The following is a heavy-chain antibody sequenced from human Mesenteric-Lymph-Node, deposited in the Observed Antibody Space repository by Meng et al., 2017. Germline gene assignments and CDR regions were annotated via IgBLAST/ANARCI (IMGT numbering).Heavy chain of an antibody. Sequence: GESLKISCAASGFTFDYAWMHWVRQAPGKGLVWVSRINSHGSVTHYADSVKGRFTISRDNAENTLYLQMNSLRAEDTAVYYCARDGSEVGATTGPTFDYWGQGTLVTVSS. CDR1: GFTFDYAW. CDR3: ARDGSEVGATTGPTFDY. CDR2: INSHGSVT. D-gene: IGHD1-26*01. J-gene: IGHJ4*02. V-gene: IGHV3-74*01.